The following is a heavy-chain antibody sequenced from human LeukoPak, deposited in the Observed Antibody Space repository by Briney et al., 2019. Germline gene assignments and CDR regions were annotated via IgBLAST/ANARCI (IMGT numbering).Heavy chain of an antibody. CDR2: MNPNSGNT. CDR1: GYTFTSYD. D-gene: IGHD5-24*01. Sequence: ASVKVSCKASGYTFTSYDINWVRQATGQGLEWMGWMNPNSGNTGYAQKLQGRVTMTRNTSISTAYMELTTLRSEDTAVYYCARGVRRRGDGYNTYYFDYWGQGTLVTVSS. CDR3: ARGVRRRGDGYNTYYFDY. V-gene: IGHV1-8*01. J-gene: IGHJ4*02.